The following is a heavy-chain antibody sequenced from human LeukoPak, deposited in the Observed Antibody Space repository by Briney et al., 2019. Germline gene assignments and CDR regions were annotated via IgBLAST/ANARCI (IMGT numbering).Heavy chain of an antibody. V-gene: IGHV3-23*01. Sequence: GGSLRLSCTASGFICSDYAMSWARQAPGKGLEWVAGISSSGSGGNTYYADSVKGRFTISRDNSKNTLYLQMNSLRAEDTAVYYCVGTGPLSSNGWDFNYWGQGTLVTVSS. D-gene: IGHD6-19*01. CDR3: VGTGPLSSNGWDFNY. J-gene: IGHJ4*02. CDR1: GFICSDYA. CDR2: ISSSGSGGNT.